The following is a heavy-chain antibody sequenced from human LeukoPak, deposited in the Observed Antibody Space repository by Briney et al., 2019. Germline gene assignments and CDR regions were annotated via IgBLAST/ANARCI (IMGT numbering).Heavy chain of an antibody. CDR1: GFTFETYW. D-gene: IGHD5-24*01. V-gene: IGHV3-7*01. CDR3: TRGETMDV. CDR2: IDEDGNEE. Sequence: GGSLRLSCEVSGFTFETYWMSWVRQAPGKGLEWVANIDEDGNEEHYVRSVKGRFTISRDNAKNLVYLQMNRLRLDDTAVYYCTRGETMDVWGKGTTVTVSS. J-gene: IGHJ6*03.